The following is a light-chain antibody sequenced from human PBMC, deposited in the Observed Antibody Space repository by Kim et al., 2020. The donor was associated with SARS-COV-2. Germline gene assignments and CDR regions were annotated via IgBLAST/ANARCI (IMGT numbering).Light chain of an antibody. CDR1: NIGRKS. J-gene: IGLJ2*01. V-gene: IGLV3-21*01. CDR3: QVWENTLRT. CDR2: YDS. Sequence: VAPGKTARITCGGNNIGRKSINWYQHKPGRAPVLVIYYDSDRPPGVSERFSASNSGNTATLAISSVEPGDEADYYCQVWENTLRTFGGGTQLTVL.